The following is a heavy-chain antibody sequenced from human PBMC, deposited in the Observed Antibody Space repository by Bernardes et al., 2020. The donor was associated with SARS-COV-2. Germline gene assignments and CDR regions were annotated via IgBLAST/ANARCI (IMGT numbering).Heavy chain of an antibody. CDR3: ARDAYPMTTVTSPPTL. Sequence: GGSLRLSCAASGFTLISTTMSWVRQAPGRGLEWVSSITGSGHNTYSADSVKGRFTISRDNSKVTLYLQMNSLRAEDTAVYYCARDAYPMTTVTSPPTLWGQGTLVTVSS. J-gene: IGHJ4*02. CDR2: ITGSGHNT. CDR1: GFTLISTT. V-gene: IGHV3-23*01. D-gene: IGHD4-17*01.